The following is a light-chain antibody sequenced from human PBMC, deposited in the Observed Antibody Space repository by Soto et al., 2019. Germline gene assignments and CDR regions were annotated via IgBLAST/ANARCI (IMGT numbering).Light chain of an antibody. J-gene: IGKJ4*02. CDR2: GAT. CDR1: QTVRNNY. V-gene: IGKV3-20*01. CDR3: QLYSISRLP. Sequence: NQYRGVKSLSVVVIATLSSRTSQTVRNNYLAWYQHKPGQAPRLLNYGATSRATGIPDSFSGSGSRNNISLSGIGLHAEQLSVYYGQLYSISRLPFDDGTKVDIK.